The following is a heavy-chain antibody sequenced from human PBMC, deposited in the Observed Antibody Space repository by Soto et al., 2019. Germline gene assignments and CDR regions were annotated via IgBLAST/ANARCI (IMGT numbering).Heavy chain of an antibody. CDR3: ASGTAGYSSSWYDY. D-gene: IGHD6-13*01. CDR1: GGSFSGYY. V-gene: IGHV4-34*01. J-gene: IGHJ4*02. Sequence: SETLSLTCAVYGGSFSGYYRSWIRQPPGKGLEWIGEINHGGSSNYNPSLKSRVTISVDTSKNQFSLKLSSVTAADTAVYYCASGTAGYSSSWYDYWGQGTLVPVSS. CDR2: INHGGSS.